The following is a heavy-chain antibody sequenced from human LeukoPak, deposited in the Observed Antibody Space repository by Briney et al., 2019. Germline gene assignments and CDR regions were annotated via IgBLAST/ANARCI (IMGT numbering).Heavy chain of an antibody. Sequence: GGSLRLSCAASGLTFSSYAFNWVRQAPGKGLEWVSSISSSGSYIYYADSVKGRFTISRDNAKNSLYLQMNSLRAEDTAVYYCARVGPWVNPDYYYCYMDVWGKGTTVTVSS. J-gene: IGHJ6*03. V-gene: IGHV3-21*01. CDR1: GLTFSSYA. D-gene: IGHD1-14*01. CDR3: ARVGPWVNPDYYYCYMDV. CDR2: ISSSGSYI.